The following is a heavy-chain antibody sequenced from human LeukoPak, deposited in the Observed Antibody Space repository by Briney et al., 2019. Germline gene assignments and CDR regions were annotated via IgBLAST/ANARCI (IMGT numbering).Heavy chain of an antibody. CDR3: ARTMVRGVNHYFDY. Sequence: ASVKVSCKVSGYTLTELSMHWVRQAPGQGLEWMAIINPYGGSTSYAQKLQGRVTVTGDTSTSTVYMELSGLRSEDAAVYYCARTMVRGVNHYFDYWGQGTLVTVSS. CDR2: INPYGGST. V-gene: IGHV1-46*01. CDR1: GYTLTELS. D-gene: IGHD3-10*01. J-gene: IGHJ4*02.